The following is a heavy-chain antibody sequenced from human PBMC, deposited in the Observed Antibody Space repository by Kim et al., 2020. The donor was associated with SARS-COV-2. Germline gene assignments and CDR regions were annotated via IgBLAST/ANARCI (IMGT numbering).Heavy chain of an antibody. CDR2: MNPNSGNT. Sequence: ASVKVSCKASGYTFSGFDINWVRQAPGQGLEWMGWMNPNSGNTGYTQKVQGRVTMTRDTSISTAYMELSSPRSEDTAMYYCARGVADGYDRRGHYRKWYF. CDR3: ARGVADGYDRRGHYRKWYF. V-gene: IGHV1-8*01. J-gene: IGHJ2*01. CDR1: GYTFSGFD. D-gene: IGHD3-16*01.